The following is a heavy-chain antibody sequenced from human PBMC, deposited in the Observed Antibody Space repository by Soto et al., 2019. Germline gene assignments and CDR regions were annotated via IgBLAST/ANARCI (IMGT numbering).Heavy chain of an antibody. CDR2: IYHNGST. CDR3: ARISNTQDIWFDP. J-gene: IGHJ5*02. Sequence: SETLSLTCAVSGASINCGGYSWSWIRQPPGKGLEWVGYIYHNGSTFYNPSLKSRVTISADRSKNQFSLKLSSVTAADTAIYFCARISNTQDIWFDPWGQGTLVTSPQ. D-gene: IGHD2-15*01. CDR1: GASINCGGYS. V-gene: IGHV4-30-2*01.